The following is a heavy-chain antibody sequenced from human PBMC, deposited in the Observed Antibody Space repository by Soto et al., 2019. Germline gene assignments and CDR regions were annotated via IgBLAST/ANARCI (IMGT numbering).Heavy chain of an antibody. Sequence: GASVKVSCKASGYTFTGYYMHWVRQAPGQGLEWMGWINPNSGGTNYAQKFQGWVTMTRDTSISTAYMELSRLRSDDTAVYYCARERGDITGTTGVGYGDALHGDAFDIWGQGTTVTVSS. CDR2: INPNSGGT. V-gene: IGHV1-2*04. CDR1: GYTFTGYY. CDR3: ARERGDITGTTGVGYGDALHGDAFDI. J-gene: IGHJ3*02. D-gene: IGHD1-7*01.